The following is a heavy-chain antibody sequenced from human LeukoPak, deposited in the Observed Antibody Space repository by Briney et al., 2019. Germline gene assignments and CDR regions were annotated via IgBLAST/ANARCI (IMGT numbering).Heavy chain of an antibody. D-gene: IGHD3-3*01. J-gene: IGHJ5*02. CDR3: AKGGQDFDFWRFDL. V-gene: IGHV3-23*01. CDR2: ISNTGGRT. CDR1: GFTFSDSA. Sequence: GGSLRLSCAASGFTFSDSAVSWVRHSPGEGLKWVSSISNTGGRTYYADSVKGRFTITRDNSRNTVYLQMNSLRAGDTAKYYCAKGGQDFDFWRFDLWGQGILVIVSS.